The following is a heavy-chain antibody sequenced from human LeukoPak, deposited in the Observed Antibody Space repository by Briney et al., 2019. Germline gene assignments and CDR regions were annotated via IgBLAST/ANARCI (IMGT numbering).Heavy chain of an antibody. Sequence: PLASVKVSCKASGYTFTSYGISWVRQAPGQGLEWMGWISAYNGNTNYAQKLQGRVTMTTDTSTSTAYMELRSLRSDDTAVYYCARGDTVTPVTPVAITGDSGSYNEYWGQGTLVTVSS. CDR2: ISAYNGNT. CDR1: GYTFTSYG. J-gene: IGHJ4*02. V-gene: IGHV1-18*01. CDR3: ARGDTVTPVTPVAITGDSGSYNEY. D-gene: IGHD3-10*01.